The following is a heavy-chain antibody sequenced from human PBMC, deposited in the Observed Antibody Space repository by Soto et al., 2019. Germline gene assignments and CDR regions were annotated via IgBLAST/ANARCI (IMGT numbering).Heavy chain of an antibody. Sequence: ASVKVSCKASGYTFTSYGISWVRQAPGQGLEWMGWISAGNGNTKYSQKFQGRVTITRDTSASTAYMELSSLRSEDTAVYYCARDSGSRSCFDYWGQGTLVTVSS. V-gene: IGHV1-18*01. CDR1: GYTFTSYG. J-gene: IGHJ4*02. CDR3: ARDSGSRSCFDY. CDR2: ISAGNGNT. D-gene: IGHD1-26*01.